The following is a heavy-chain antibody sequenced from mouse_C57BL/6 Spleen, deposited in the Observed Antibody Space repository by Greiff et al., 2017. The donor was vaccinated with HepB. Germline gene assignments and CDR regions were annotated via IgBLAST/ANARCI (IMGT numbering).Heavy chain of an antibody. CDR2: ISSGSSTI. V-gene: IGHV5-17*01. J-gene: IGHJ4*01. CDR3: ARGGYDYAMDY. CDR1: GFTFSDYG. Sequence: EVKVEESGGGLVKPGGSLKLSCAATGFTFSDYGMHWVRQAPEKGLEWVAYISSGSSTIYYADTVKGRFTISRDNAKNTLFLQMTSLRSEDTAMYYCARGGYDYAMDYWGQGTSVTVSS. D-gene: IGHD1-2*01.